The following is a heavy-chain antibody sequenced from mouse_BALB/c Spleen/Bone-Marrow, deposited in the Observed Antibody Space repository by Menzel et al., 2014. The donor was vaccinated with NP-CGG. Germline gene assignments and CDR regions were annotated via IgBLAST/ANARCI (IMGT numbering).Heavy chain of an antibody. CDR3: ARRANYWYFDV. CDR1: GYTFTSYD. D-gene: IGHD3-3*01. J-gene: IGHJ1*01. V-gene: IGHV1S56*01. Sequence: VKLQESGPELVKPGALVKISCKASGYTFTSYDINWVKQRPRQGLVWIGWIYPGDGSTKYNEKFKGKATLTADNSSSTAYMQLSSLTSENSAVYFCARRANYWYFDVWGAGTTVTVSS. CDR2: IYPGDGST.